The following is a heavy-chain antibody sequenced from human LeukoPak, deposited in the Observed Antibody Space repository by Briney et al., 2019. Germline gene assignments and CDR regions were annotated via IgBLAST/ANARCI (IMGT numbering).Heavy chain of an antibody. Sequence: SETLSLTCTVSGGSISSYYWSWIRQPPGKGLEWIGYIYYSGSTNYNPSLKSRVTISVDASKNQFSLKLSPVTAADTAVYYCARTPVAATSWYFDLWGRGTLVTVSS. CDR1: GGSISSYY. CDR3: ARTPVAATSWYFDL. V-gene: IGHV4-59*13. CDR2: IYYSGST. D-gene: IGHD6-19*01. J-gene: IGHJ2*01.